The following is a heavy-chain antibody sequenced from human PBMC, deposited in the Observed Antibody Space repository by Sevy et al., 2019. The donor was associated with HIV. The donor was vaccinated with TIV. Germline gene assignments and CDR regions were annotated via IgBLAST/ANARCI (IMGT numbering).Heavy chain of an antibody. D-gene: IGHD3-10*01. CDR1: GASISNYY. CDR3: ARDIAVRGVFPTFYYHYYMDV. V-gene: IGHV4-4*07. J-gene: IGHJ6*03. Sequence: SETLSLTCTVSGASISNYYWSWIRQPAGKGLEWIGRINTRGDTHYNPSLKNRVTMSLDTPQKHFSLKLTSVIATDTAVYYCARDIAVRGVFPTFYYHYYMDVWGKGTTVTVSS. CDR2: INTRGDT.